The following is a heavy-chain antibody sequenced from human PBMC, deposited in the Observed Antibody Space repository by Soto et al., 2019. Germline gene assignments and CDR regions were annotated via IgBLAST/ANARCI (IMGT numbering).Heavy chain of an antibody. J-gene: IGHJ6*02. CDR1: GYNFAYYW. CDR2: IFPDEYLI. V-gene: IGHV5-51*01. Sequence: EVQLVPSGAEVKKPGESLKISCQGSGYNFAYYWIGWVRQMPGKDLEWMGFIFPDEYLISYSPSFQGQVTISADRSTRTAYLQWSSLKASDTAIYYCARHGLSGCSGERCYSSFYYYGMDVWGQGTTVTVS. D-gene: IGHD2-15*01. CDR3: ARHGLSGCSGERCYSSFYYYGMDV.